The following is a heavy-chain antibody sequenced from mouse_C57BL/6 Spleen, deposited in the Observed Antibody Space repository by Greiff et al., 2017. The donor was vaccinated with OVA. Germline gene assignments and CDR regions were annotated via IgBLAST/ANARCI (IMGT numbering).Heavy chain of an antibody. CDR2: IHPNSGST. CDR3: ARGDGYYGYFDY. V-gene: IGHV1-64*01. J-gene: IGHJ2*01. CDR1: GYTFTSYW. D-gene: IGHD2-3*01. Sequence: QVQLQQPGAELVKPGASVKLSCKASGYTFTSYWMHWVKQRPGQGLEWIGMIHPNSGSTNYNEKFKSKATLTVDKSSSTAYMQLSSLTSEDSAVYYCARGDGYYGYFDYWGQGTTLTVSS.